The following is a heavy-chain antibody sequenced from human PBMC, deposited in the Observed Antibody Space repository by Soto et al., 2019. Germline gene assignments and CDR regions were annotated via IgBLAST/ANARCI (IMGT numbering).Heavy chain of an antibody. V-gene: IGHV3-33*01. J-gene: IGHJ3*02. CDR2: IWCDGSNK. D-gene: IGHD3-3*01. Sequence: QVQLVESGGGVVQPGRSLRLSCAASGFTFSSYGMHWVRQAPGKGLGWVAVIWCDGSNKYYADSVKDSITIYRDNYNNTLYLQMNSLRSEDTAVYYCGRDVDTDFWHAFDIWGQGTMVTASS. CDR3: GRDVDTDFWHAFDI. CDR1: GFTFSSYG.